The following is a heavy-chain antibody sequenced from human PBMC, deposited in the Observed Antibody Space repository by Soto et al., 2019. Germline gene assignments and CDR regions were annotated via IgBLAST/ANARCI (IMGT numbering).Heavy chain of an antibody. D-gene: IGHD2-21*02. Sequence: QVQLVQSGAEVKKPGSSVKVSCKASGGTFSNYAISWVRQAPGQGLEWMGGIIPIFGTTNYAQKFQGRVTITADESTSTADMELSSLRSEDTAVYYCASEVYCGGDCYSGYPYWGQGTLVTVSS. CDR1: GGTFSNYA. CDR2: IIPIFGTT. CDR3: ASEVYCGGDCYSGYPY. J-gene: IGHJ4*02. V-gene: IGHV1-69*01.